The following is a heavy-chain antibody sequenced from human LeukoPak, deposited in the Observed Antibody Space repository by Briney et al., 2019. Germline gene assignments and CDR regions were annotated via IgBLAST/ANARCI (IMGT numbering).Heavy chain of an antibody. D-gene: IGHD1-26*01. V-gene: IGHV3-33*01. CDR2: IWYDGSNK. CDR1: GFTFSSYG. CDR3: ASGAGWESGY. J-gene: IGHJ4*02. Sequence: PGGSLRLSCAASGFTFSSYGMHWVRQAPGKGLEWVAVIWYDGSNKYYADSVKGRFTISRDNSKNTLYLQMNSLRAEDTAIYYCASGAGWESGYWGQGTLVTVSS.